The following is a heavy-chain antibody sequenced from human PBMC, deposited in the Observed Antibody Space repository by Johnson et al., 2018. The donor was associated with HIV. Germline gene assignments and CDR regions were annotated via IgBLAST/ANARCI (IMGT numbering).Heavy chain of an antibody. J-gene: IGHJ3*02. Sequence: QVQLVESGGGVVQPGRSLRLSCAASGFTFSSYGMHWVRQAPGKGLEWVAVISYDGSNKYYVDSVKGRFTISRDNAKNALFLHMNSLRVEDTAVYYCARGNLYYATDAFDIWGQGTMVTVSS. CDR2: ISYDGSNK. V-gene: IGHV3-30*03. D-gene: IGHD3-3*01. CDR3: ARGNLYYATDAFDI. CDR1: GFTFSSYG.